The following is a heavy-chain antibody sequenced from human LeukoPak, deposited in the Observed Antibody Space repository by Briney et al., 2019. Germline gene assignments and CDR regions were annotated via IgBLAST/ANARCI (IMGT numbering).Heavy chain of an antibody. CDR3: AREVPSMVVHFGF. CDR1: GYTFTGYY. V-gene: IGHV1-2*02. CDR2: INPNSGGT. J-gene: IGHJ4*02. D-gene: IGHD2-21*01. Sequence: GASVKVSCKASGYTFTGYYMHWVRQAPGQGLEWMGWINPNSGGTNYTQKFQGRVTMTRDTSISTAYMELSRLRSDDTAVYYCAREVPSMVVHFGFWGQGTLVTVSS.